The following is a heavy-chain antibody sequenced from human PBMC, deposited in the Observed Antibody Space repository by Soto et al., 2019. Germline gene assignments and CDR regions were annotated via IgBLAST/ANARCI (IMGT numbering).Heavy chain of an antibody. D-gene: IGHD2-2*01. Sequence: ASVKVSCKASGYTFTGYHMHWVRQAPGQGLEWMGWINPNSGGTNYAQKFQGWATMTRDTSISTAYMELSRLRSDDTAVYYCARYGCISTSCYGMDVWGQGTTVTVSS. CDR1: GYTFTGYH. CDR3: ARYGCISTSCYGMDV. J-gene: IGHJ6*02. V-gene: IGHV1-2*04. CDR2: INPNSGGT.